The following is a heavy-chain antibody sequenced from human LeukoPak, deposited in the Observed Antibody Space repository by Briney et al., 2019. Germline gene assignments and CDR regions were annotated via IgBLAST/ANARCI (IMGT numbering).Heavy chain of an antibody. D-gene: IGHD6-13*01. J-gene: IGHJ4*02. Sequence: GGSLRLSCAASGFTFSSYAIHWVRQAPGKGLEWVAVIAIDGINKYYADSVKGRVTLSRDNSKNTVYLQMSSLRVADTGVYYCGRGFSNWSLDYWGQGTLITVSS. CDR1: GFTFSSYA. V-gene: IGHV3-30-3*01. CDR3: GRGFSNWSLDY. CDR2: IAIDGINK.